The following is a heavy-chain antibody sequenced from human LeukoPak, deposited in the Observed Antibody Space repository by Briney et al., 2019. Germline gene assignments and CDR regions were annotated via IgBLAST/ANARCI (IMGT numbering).Heavy chain of an antibody. CDR1: GFTFSSFG. D-gene: IGHD3-10*01. CDR2: IWYDGSNK. V-gene: IGHV3-30*19. J-gene: IGHJ4*02. CDR3: ARAYGSGSFVYFDY. Sequence: PGGSLRLSCAASGFTFSSFGMHWVRQAPGKGLEWVAVIWYDGSNKYYADSVKGRFTISRDNSKNTLYLQMNSLRAEDTAVYYCARAYGSGSFVYFDYWGQGTLVTVSS.